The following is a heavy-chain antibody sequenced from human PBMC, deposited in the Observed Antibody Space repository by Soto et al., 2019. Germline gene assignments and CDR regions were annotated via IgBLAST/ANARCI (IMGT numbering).Heavy chain of an antibody. D-gene: IGHD6-19*01. CDR2: LSYDRMNE. V-gene: IGHV3-30*04. CDR1: GFTFSSYA. Sequence: PGGSLRLSCAASGFTFSSYAMHWVRQAPGKGLEWVAILSYDRMNEYYADSVKGRFTISRDNSKNTLYLQMNSLRPEDTAVYYCARDPDSSGWYRFDYWGQGTLVTVSS. CDR3: ARDPDSSGWYRFDY. J-gene: IGHJ4*02.